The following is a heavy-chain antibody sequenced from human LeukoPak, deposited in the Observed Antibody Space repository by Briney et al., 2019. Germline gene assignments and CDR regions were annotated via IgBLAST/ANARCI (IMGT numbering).Heavy chain of an antibody. J-gene: IGHJ6*02. V-gene: IGHV1-69*13. CDR3: ARDGYYDSSGLYYYGMDV. D-gene: IGHD3-22*01. CDR2: IIPIFGTA. CDR1: GGTFSSYA. Sequence: GASVKVSCKASGGTFSSYAISWVRQAPGQGLEWMGGIIPIFGTANYAQKFQGRVTITADESTSTAYMELSSLRSEDTAVYYCARDGYYDSSGLYYYGMDVWGQGTTVTVSS.